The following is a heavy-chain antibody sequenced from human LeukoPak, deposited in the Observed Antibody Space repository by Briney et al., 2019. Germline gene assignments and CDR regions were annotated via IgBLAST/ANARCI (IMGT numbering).Heavy chain of an antibody. CDR1: GGSINSNS. V-gene: IGHV4-59*12. Sequence: NPSETLSLTCTVSGGSINSNSWSWIRQPPKKGLEWITYIYCSGYTNYNPSLKSRVTISVDTSKNQFSLNLSSVTAADTAVYYCASSEQQLETIKGDAFDIWGQGTMVTVSS. CDR2: IYCSGYT. CDR3: ASSEQQLETIKGDAFDI. J-gene: IGHJ3*02. D-gene: IGHD6-13*01.